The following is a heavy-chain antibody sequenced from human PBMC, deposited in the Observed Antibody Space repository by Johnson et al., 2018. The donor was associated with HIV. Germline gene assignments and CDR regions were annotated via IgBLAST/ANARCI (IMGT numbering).Heavy chain of an antibody. CDR3: ASDWGSRHAFDI. V-gene: IGHV3-30-3*01. CDR2: ISYDGSNK. J-gene: IGHJ3*02. CDR1: GLTFNNYP. D-gene: IGHD7-27*01. Sequence: QVQLVESGGGVVRPGRSLRLSCPVSGLTFNNYPMHWVRQAPGQGLEWVAVISYDGSNKYYAESLKGRFTISRDNSKNTLYLQMSSLRAEDTAVYYCASDWGSRHAFDIWGQGTMVTVSS.